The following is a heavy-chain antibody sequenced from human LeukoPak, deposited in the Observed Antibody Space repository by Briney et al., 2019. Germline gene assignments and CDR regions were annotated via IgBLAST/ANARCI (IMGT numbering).Heavy chain of an antibody. CDR1: GLTFSSYE. J-gene: IGHJ3*02. D-gene: IGHD3-22*01. CDR2: ISSSGSSI. CDR3: ARDSHKFNSSGYYPDAFDI. V-gene: IGHV3-48*03. Sequence: GGSLRLSCAASGLTFSSYEMNWVRQAPGKGLEWVSYISSSGSSIYYADSVKGRFTISRDNAKKSLYLQMHSLRAEDTAVYYCARDSHKFNSSGYYPDAFDIWGQGTMVTVSS.